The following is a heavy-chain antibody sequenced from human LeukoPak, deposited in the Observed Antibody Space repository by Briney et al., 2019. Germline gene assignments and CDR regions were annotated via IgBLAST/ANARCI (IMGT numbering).Heavy chain of an antibody. V-gene: IGHV3-23*03. CDR3: ARDRVGVTTPKPFSYDVLTGGTGYGDRTSYYGMDI. D-gene: IGHD3-9*01. CDR2: IYSGGSRYSTENT. CDR1: GFTVRSNR. J-gene: IGHJ6*02. Sequence: GGSLRLSCSVSGFTVRSNRMSWVRQAPGKGLEWISVIYSGGSRYSTENTYYGDSVTGRFIISRDNSKNTVYLQMNNLRAEDTAVYYCARDRVGVTTPKPFSYDVLTGGTGYGDRTSYYGMDIWGQGTTVIVSS.